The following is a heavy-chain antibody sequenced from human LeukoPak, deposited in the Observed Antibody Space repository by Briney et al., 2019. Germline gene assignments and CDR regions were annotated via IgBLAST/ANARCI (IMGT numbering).Heavy chain of an antibody. J-gene: IGHJ4*02. V-gene: IGHV4-59*01. CDR1: GGSISSYY. Sequence: SETLSLTCTVSGGSISSYYWSWIRQPPGKGLEWIGYIYYSGSTNYNPSLKSRVTISVDTSKNQYSLKLSSVTAADTAVYYCARDRGDGYSWGQGTLVTVSS. CDR3: ARDRGDGYS. D-gene: IGHD5-24*01. CDR2: IYYSGST.